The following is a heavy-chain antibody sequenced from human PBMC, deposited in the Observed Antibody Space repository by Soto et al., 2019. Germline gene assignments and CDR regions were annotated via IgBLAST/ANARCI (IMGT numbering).Heavy chain of an antibody. V-gene: IGHV3-23*01. J-gene: IGHJ5*02. Sequence: EVPLLESGGGLVQPGGSLRLSCAASGFTFSSYAMSWVRQAPGKGLEWVSTISGGGGSTYYADSVKGRFTISRDNSENTLFLQLHSLRVEDTAVYYCAKGEEGWFDPWGQGTLVTVSS. CDR1: GFTFSSYA. CDR2: ISGGGGST. CDR3: AKGEEGWFDP.